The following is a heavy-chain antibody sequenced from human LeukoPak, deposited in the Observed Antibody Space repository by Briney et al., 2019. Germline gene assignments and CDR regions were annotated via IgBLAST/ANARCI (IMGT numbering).Heavy chain of an antibody. CDR2: LSYDGSSK. V-gene: IGHV3-30*04. CDR3: ARSRASTRNYFDY. CDR1: GFSFDTYA. Sequence: GGSLRLSCAASGFSFDTYAMTWVRQAPGKGLEWVADLSYDGSSKYFADSVKGRFTISRDTSKNTVYLQMNSLRPEDTAVYYCARSRASTRNYFDYWGQGTLVTVSS. D-gene: IGHD1-26*01. J-gene: IGHJ4*02.